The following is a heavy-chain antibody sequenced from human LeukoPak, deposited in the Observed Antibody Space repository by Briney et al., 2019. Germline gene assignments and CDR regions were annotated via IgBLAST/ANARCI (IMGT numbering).Heavy chain of an antibody. CDR2: INPSGGST. CDR1: GYTFTSYY. Sequence: ASVKVSCKASGYTFTSYYMHWVRLAPGQGLEWMGIINPSGGSTSYAQKFQGRVTMTRDTSISTAYMELSSLRSEDTAVYYCARDNSVEDTAWWFDPWGQGTLVTVSS. CDR3: ARDNSVEDTAWWFDP. D-gene: IGHD4-23*01. J-gene: IGHJ5*02. V-gene: IGHV1-46*01.